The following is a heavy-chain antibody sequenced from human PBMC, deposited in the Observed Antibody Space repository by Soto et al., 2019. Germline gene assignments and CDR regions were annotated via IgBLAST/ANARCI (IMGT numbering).Heavy chain of an antibody. CDR3: ARHSLLYYYYGMDV. Sequence: PSQTLSLTCTVSGGSISSLYWSWIRQPPGKGLEWIGYIYYSGSTNYNPSLKSRVTISVDTSKNQFSLKLSSVTAADTAVYYCARHSLLYYYYGMDVWGQGTTVTVSS. J-gene: IGHJ6*02. D-gene: IGHD1-26*01. V-gene: IGHV4-59*08. CDR2: IYYSGST. CDR1: GGSISSLY.